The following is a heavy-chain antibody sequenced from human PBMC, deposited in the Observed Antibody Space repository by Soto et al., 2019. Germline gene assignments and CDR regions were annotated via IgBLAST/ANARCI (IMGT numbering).Heavy chain of an antibody. J-gene: IGHJ4*02. CDR3: ARDGLTFGGD. CDR2: ISSSSAYI. CDR1: GFTFGSFT. Sequence: EVHLVEAGGGLVKPGESLTLSCAASGFTFGSFTLNWVRQAPGKGLEWVSSISSSSAYIYYEESVKGRFTISRDNARSTLYLQMNSLRLDDTAVYFCARDGLTFGGDWGQGTLVAVSS. D-gene: IGHD3-16*01. V-gene: IGHV3-21*06.